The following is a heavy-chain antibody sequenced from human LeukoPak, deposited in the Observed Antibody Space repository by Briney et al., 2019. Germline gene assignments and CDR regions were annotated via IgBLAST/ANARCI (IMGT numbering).Heavy chain of an antibody. CDR2: IKQDGSEK. V-gene: IGHV3-7*01. D-gene: IGHD6-6*01. J-gene: IGHJ5*02. CDR3: ARDQGLEYSRGLRNNWFDP. CDR1: GFTFSSYW. Sequence: GGSLRLSCAASGFTFSSYWKSWVRQAPGKGLEWVANIKQDGSEKYYVDSVKGRFTISRDNAKNSLYLQMNSLRAEDTAVYYCARDQGLEYSRGLRNNWFDPWGQGTLVTVSS.